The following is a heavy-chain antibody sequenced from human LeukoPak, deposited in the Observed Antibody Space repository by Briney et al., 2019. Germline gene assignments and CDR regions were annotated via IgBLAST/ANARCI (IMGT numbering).Heavy chain of an antibody. J-gene: IGHJ4*02. D-gene: IGHD3-22*01. V-gene: IGHV5-51*01. CDR1: GYRLMNHW. Sequence: GESLKISCKASGYRLMNHWLGWVRQMPGKGLDWMGIIYPGNDDATYSPSFQGQVTISADKSTTTVYLQWSSLKASDTAVYYCSGQGSYDKSGYSFDYWGQGTLVTVSS. CDR2: IYPGNDDA. CDR3: SGQGSYDKSGYSFDY.